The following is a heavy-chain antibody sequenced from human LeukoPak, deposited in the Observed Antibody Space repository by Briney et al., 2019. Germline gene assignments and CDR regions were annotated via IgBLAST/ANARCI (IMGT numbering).Heavy chain of an antibody. D-gene: IGHD5-18*01. CDR1: GSTFSSYW. Sequence: GGSLRLSCAASGSTFSSYWMSWVRQAPGKGLEGVANIKQDGSEKYYVDSVKGRFTISRDNAKNLLYLQMNSLRAEDTAVYYCARGGRGYSYGYAEYYFDYWGQGTLVTVSS. CDR3: ARGGRGYSYGYAEYYFDY. V-gene: IGHV3-7*01. CDR2: IKQDGSEK. J-gene: IGHJ4*02.